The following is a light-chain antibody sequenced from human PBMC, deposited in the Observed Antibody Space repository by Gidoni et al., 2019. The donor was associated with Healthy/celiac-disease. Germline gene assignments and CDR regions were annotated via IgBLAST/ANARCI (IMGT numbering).Light chain of an antibody. V-gene: IGKV1-33*01. CDR1: HDIKDF. CDR3: QQYDDLPFT. CDR2: DAY. J-gene: IGKJ3*01. Sequence: DIQMTQSPSSLSASVGDRVTITCQASHDIKDFLNWYQQKPGKPPRLLIYDAYNLDKGVPSRFSGSASGTDFTFTNSSLQPEDVGTYYCQQYDDLPFTFGPGTRVDIK.